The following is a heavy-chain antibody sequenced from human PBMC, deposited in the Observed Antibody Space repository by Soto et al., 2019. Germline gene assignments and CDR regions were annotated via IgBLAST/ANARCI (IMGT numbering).Heavy chain of an antibody. J-gene: IGHJ6*02. CDR2: ISAYNGNT. CDR1: GYTFTSYG. D-gene: IGHD2-15*01. V-gene: IGHV1-18*01. Sequence: ASVKVSCKASGYTFTSYGISWVRQAPGQGLEWMGWISAYNGNTNYAQKLQGRDTMTTDTSTSTAYMELRSLRSDDTAVYYCAREACSGGSCYPYPYYYYYYGMDVWGQGTTVTVSS. CDR3: AREACSGGSCYPYPYYYYYYGMDV.